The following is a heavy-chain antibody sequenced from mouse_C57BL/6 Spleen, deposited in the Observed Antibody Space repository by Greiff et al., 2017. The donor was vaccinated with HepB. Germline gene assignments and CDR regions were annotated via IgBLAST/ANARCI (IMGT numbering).Heavy chain of an antibody. CDR3: ARDDYDGYWYFDV. CDR1: GFTFSDYG. D-gene: IGHD2-4*01. V-gene: IGHV5-17*01. J-gene: IGHJ1*03. CDR2: ISSGSSTT. Sequence: EVQLVESGGGLVKPGGSLKLSCAASGFTFSDYGMHWVRQAPEKGLEWVAYISSGSSTTYYADTVKGRFTISRDNAKNTLCLQMTSLRSEDTAMYYCARDDYDGYWYFDVWGTGTTVTVSS.